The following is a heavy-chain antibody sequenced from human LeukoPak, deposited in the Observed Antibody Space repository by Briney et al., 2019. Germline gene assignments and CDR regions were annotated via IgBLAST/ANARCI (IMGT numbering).Heavy chain of an antibody. Sequence: PGGSLRLSCAASGLTFSNYSMNWVRQAPGKGLEWVSYISSSYSSIYYADSVKGRFTISRDNAKNSLYLQMNSLRAEDTAVYYCAKEAGGYDILPGHRPRTEYYFYYYMDVWGKGTTVTVSS. V-gene: IGHV3-48*01. CDR3: AKEAGGYDILPGHRPRTEYYFYYYMDV. CDR2: ISSSYSSI. J-gene: IGHJ6*03. CDR1: GLTFSNYS. D-gene: IGHD3-9*01.